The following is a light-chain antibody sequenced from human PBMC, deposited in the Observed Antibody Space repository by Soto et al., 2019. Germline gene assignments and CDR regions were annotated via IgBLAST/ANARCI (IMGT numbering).Light chain of an antibody. CDR3: KQSYSSPPT. J-gene: IGKJ1*01. V-gene: IGKV1-39*01. Sequence: DIQMTQSPSSLSASVGDRVIITCRASQSISNHLNWYQQKPGKAHKLLIFAASSLQSGVPSRFSGSRSGPDFTLTIRSLQPEDFATYYCKQSYSSPPTFGQGTKVDIK. CDR2: AAS. CDR1: QSISNH.